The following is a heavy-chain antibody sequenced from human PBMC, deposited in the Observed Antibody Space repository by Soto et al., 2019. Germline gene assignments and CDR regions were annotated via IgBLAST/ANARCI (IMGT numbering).Heavy chain of an antibody. D-gene: IGHD2-15*01. J-gene: IGHJ3*02. CDR1: GFIVSNTY. V-gene: IGHV3-66*01. CDR2: ISNRGDT. Sequence: SLRLSCTASGFIVSNTYVNWVRQAPGKGLEWVSVISNRGDTHYAGSVRGRFSLSRDISDNTLHLQMNNLRVEDTAVYYCAREPRYCRGGSCSITGDAYDIWGQGTMVTVSS. CDR3: AREPRYCRGGSCSITGDAYDI.